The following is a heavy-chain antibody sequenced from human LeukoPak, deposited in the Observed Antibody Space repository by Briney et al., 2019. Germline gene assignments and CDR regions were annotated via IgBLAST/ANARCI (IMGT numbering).Heavy chain of an antibody. D-gene: IGHD2-2*01. CDR1: GFTFSSYA. CDR2: ISSSSSTI. V-gene: IGHV3-48*04. Sequence: GGSLRLSCAASGFTFSSYAMSWVRQAPGKGLEWVSYISSSSSTIYYADSVKGRFTISRDNAKNSLYLQMNSLRAEDTAVYYCARDTTVPAADNWFDPWGQGTLVTVSS. CDR3: ARDTTVPAADNWFDP. J-gene: IGHJ5*02.